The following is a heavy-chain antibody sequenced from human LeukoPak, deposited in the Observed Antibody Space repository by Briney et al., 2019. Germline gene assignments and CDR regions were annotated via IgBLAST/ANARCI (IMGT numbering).Heavy chain of an antibody. J-gene: IGHJ5*02. D-gene: IGHD6-13*01. CDR1: GYTFTSYG. CDR3: ARGDSSSWYHPINWFDP. Sequence: ASVKVSCKASGYTFTSYGISWVRQAPGQGLEWMGWTSAYNGNTNYAQKLQGRVTMTTDTSTSTAYMELRSLRSDDPAVYYCARGDSSSWYHPINWFDPWGQGTLVTVSS. CDR2: TSAYNGNT. V-gene: IGHV1-18*01.